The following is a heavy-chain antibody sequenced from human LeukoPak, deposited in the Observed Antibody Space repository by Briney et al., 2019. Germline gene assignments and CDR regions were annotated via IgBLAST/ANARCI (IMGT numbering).Heavy chain of an antibody. V-gene: IGHV4-34*01. Sequence: SETLSLTCAVYGGSFSGYYWSWIRQPPGKGLEWIGEINHSGSTNYNPSLKSRVTISVDTSKNQFSLKLSSVTAADTAAYYCARGTHYYGSGSYYSHPWGQGTLVTVSS. D-gene: IGHD3-10*01. J-gene: IGHJ5*02. CDR2: INHSGST. CDR1: GGSFSGYY. CDR3: ARGTHYYGSGSYYSHP.